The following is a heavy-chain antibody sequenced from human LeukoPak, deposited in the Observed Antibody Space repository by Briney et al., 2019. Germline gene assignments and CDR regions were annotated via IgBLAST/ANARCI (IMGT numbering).Heavy chain of an antibody. Sequence: QAGGSLRLSCAASGFTFSSYSMNWVRQAPGKGLEWVSYISSSSSTIYYADSVKGRFTISRDNAKNSLYLQMNSLRAEDTAVYYCASDSSGINDYWGQGTLVTVSS. CDR2: ISSSSSTI. CDR1: GFTFSSYS. V-gene: IGHV3-48*01. D-gene: IGHD3-22*01. CDR3: ASDSSGINDY. J-gene: IGHJ4*02.